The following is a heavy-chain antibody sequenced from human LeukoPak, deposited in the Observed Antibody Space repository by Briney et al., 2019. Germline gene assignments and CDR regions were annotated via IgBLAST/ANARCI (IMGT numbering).Heavy chain of an antibody. CDR1: AGSFSGYH. V-gene: IGHV4-59*12. J-gene: IGHJ4*02. Sequence: SETLSLTCGVYAGSFSGYHWTWIRLRPGKGLEWIGHIYYSGNTNYNPSFKSRVTISVDTSKNHFSLKLTSVTAADTAVYYCARGRHYHDSTGYYYWGQGTLVTVSS. D-gene: IGHD3-22*01. CDR3: ARGRHYHDSTGYYY. CDR2: IYYSGNT.